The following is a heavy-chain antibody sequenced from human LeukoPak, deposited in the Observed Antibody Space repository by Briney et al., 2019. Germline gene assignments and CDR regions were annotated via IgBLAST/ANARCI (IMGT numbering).Heavy chain of an antibody. J-gene: IGHJ4*02. CDR1: GYTFTGYY. Sequence: ASVKVSCKASGYTFTGYYMHWVRQAPGQGLEWMGWINPNSGGTNYAQKFQGRVTMTRDTSISTAHMELSRLRSDDTAVYYCARGGSSPVGLGAVKRTIFGVAWDYWGQGTLVTVSS. D-gene: IGHD3-3*01. V-gene: IGHV1-2*02. CDR2: INPNSGGT. CDR3: ARGGSSPVGLGAVKRTIFGVAWDY.